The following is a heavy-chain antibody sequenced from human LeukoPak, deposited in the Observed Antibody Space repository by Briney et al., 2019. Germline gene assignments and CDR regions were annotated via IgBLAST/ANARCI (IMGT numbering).Heavy chain of an antibody. CDR3: ARGPWYYYMDV. CDR1: GFTFSSYW. CDR2: INSDGSST. V-gene: IGHV3-74*01. J-gene: IGHJ6*03. Sequence: GGSLRLSCAASGFTFSSYWMHWVRQAPGKGLVWVSRINSDGSSTSYADSVKGRFTISRDNAENTLYLQMNSLRAEDTAVYYCARGPWYYYMDVWGKGTTVTVSS.